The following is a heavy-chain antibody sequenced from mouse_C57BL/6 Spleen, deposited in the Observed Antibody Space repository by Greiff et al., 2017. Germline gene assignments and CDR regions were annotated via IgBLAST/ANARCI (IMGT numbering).Heavy chain of an antibody. CDR1: GYTFTSYW. CDR3: ASSRSNYLLFAY. D-gene: IGHD2-5*01. Sequence: QVQLQQPGTELVKPGASVKLSCKASGYTFTSYWMHWVKQRPGQGLEWIGNINPSNGGTNYNEKFKSKATLTVDKSSSTAYMQLSSLPSEDSAVXYGASSRSNYLLFAYWGQGTLVTVSA. V-gene: IGHV1-53*01. CDR2: INPSNGGT. J-gene: IGHJ3*01.